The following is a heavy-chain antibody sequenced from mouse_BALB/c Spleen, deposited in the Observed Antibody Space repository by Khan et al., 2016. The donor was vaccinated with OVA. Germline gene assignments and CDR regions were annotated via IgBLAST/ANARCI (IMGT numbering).Heavy chain of an antibody. CDR3: ARAYYRYDGYYAMDY. J-gene: IGHJ4*01. CDR2: IWGGGGT. D-gene: IGHD2-14*01. V-gene: IGHV2-6-4*01. CDR1: GFSLSRYN. Sequence: VQLQESGPGLVAPSQSLSITCTVSGFSLSRYNIHWVRQPPGKGLEWLGMIWGGGGTDYNSTLKSRLSIRKDNSKSHVFLKMNSLQTDDTAMYYWARAYYRYDGYYAMDYWGQGTPVTVSS.